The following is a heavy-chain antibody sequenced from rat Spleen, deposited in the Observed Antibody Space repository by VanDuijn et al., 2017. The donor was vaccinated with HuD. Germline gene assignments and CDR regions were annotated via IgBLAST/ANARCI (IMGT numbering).Heavy chain of an antibody. Sequence: EVQLVESGGGLVQPGRSLRLSCVVSGFTFNYYWMTWIRQAPGKGLEWVATITQTGDSTFYPDSVRGRFTISRDNTKNTLYLQMNSLRSEDTATYYCTRHSLGDDVYYGSPYVMDAWGQGASVTVSS. D-gene: IGHD1-6*01. CDR2: ITQTGDST. J-gene: IGHJ4*01. CDR1: GFTFNYYW. V-gene: IGHV5-31*01. CDR3: TRHSLGDDVYYGSPYVMDA.